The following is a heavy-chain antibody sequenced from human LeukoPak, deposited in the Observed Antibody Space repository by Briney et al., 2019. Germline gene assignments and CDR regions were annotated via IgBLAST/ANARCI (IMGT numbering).Heavy chain of an antibody. Sequence: ASLNVSCTASGYTFTNYAIHWVRQAPGQRLEWMAWINGGNGNTNHAQKFQGRVTITRDTSASTADMELSSLRSEDTAVYYCARTAARRFDYWGQGTLVTVSS. D-gene: IGHD6-6*01. CDR1: GYTFTNYA. J-gene: IGHJ4*02. CDR3: ARTAARRFDY. V-gene: IGHV1-3*01. CDR2: INGGNGNT.